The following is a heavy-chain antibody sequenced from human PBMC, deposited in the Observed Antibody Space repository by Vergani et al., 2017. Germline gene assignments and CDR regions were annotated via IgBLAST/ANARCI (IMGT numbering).Heavy chain of an antibody. CDR2: VHRNGNT. V-gene: IGHV4-38-2*01. D-gene: IGHD3-10*01. J-gene: IGHJ4*02. Sequence: QVDLQESGPGLVKSSETLSLTCAVSGYSVGSGYYWGWIRQPPARGLEWIGCVHRNGNTYYTYSLRSRATISRDTSKNQFSLRLPAVTAADTAVYYCARQNPYGSAHVDFWGRGVLVTVSA. CDR3: ARQNPYGSAHVDF. CDR1: GYSVGSGYY.